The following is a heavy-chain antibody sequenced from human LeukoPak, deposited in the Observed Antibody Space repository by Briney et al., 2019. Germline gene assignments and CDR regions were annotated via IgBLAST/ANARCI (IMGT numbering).Heavy chain of an antibody. CDR2: ISGSRATT. Sequence: GGSLRLSCAASGFTFSSYAMSWVRQAPGKGLEWVSAISGSRATTYYSDSVKRRSTLSRDNSNNTLYLQMNSLRAEDTAVYYCAKGPSRRGELLGFWGQGTLVTVSS. V-gene: IGHV3-23*01. J-gene: IGHJ4*02. CDR3: AKGPSRRGELLGF. D-gene: IGHD1-26*01. CDR1: GFTFSSYA.